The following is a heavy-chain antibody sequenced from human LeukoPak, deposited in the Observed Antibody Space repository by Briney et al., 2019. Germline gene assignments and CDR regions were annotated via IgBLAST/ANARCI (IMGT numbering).Heavy chain of an antibody. CDR2: TSQSGST. V-gene: IGHV4-4*02. CDR1: GGSISSTKW. Sequence: PSETLSLTCAVSGGSISSTKWWTWVRQPPGKGLEWIGETSQSGSTNYNPSLRSRATVSLDKSKNQFFLKLGSVTAADTAVYYCATRSSSGSPNWGQGTLVTVSS. D-gene: IGHD3-10*01. CDR3: ATRSSSGSPN. J-gene: IGHJ4*02.